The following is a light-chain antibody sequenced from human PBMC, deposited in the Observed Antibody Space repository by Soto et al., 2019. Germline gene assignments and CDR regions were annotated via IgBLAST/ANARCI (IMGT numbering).Light chain of an antibody. CDR1: QSVSSSY. CDR3: QQFHT. V-gene: IGKV3-20*01. J-gene: IGKJ3*01. Sequence: EIVLTQSPGTLSLSPGERATLSCRASQSVSSSYLAWYQQKPGQAHRLLIYGASSRATGIPDRFSGSGSGTDFTLTISRLEPEDFAVYYCQQFHTFGPGTKVDIK. CDR2: GAS.